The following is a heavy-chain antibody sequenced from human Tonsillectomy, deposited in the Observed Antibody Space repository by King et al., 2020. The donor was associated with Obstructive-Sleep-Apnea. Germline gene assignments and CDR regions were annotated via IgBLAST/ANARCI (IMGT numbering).Heavy chain of an antibody. CDR1: GGSISSGGYS. Sequence: VQLQESGPGLVKPSQTLSLTCAVSGGSISSGGYSWRWIRQPPGKGLEWIGYISYSGSTYYNPSLKSRVTIALDTSKNQISLKPNSVTAADTAVYYCARDRAIWGQGTLVTVSS. CDR2: ISYSGST. V-gene: IGHV4-30-4*07. J-gene: IGHJ4*02. CDR3: ARDRAI.